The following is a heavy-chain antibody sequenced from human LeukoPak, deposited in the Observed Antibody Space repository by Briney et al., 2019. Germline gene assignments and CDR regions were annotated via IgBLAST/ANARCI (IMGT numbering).Heavy chain of an antibody. CDR2: IDPSAGST. D-gene: IGHD3-22*01. Sequence: ASVKVSCKASGHTFTNYYMHWVRQAPGQGLEWMGVIDPSAGSTTYAQKFQGRVTMTRDTATSTVYMELSSLRSEDTAVYYCARAHYASSNIKVPFDVWGKGTTVTVSS. V-gene: IGHV1-46*01. CDR1: GHTFTNYY. CDR3: ARAHYASSNIKVPFDV. J-gene: IGHJ6*04.